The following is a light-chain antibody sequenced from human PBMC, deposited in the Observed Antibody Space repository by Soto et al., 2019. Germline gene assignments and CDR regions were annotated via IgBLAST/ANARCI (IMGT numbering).Light chain of an antibody. Sequence: EIVLPHSPSTRSSFPGDRVTLSCRASQYINTRLAWYQHRPGQAPRLLIYQTSIRAAGIPARFSASGTGTDFTLTISDVQPEDFAVYYCHQRQSWPRTVGQGTKVDIK. CDR1: QYINTR. CDR3: HQRQSWPRT. V-gene: IGKV3-11*01. CDR2: QTS. J-gene: IGKJ1*01.